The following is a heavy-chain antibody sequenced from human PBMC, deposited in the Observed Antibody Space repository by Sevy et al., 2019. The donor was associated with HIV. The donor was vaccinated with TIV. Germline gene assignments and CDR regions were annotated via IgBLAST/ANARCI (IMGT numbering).Heavy chain of an antibody. D-gene: IGHD4-17*01. J-gene: IGHJ6*03. CDR3: AKTNDYGDPYYYYYYMDV. Sequence: GGYLRLSCAASGFTFSSYAMSWVRQAPGKGLEWVSAISGSGGSTYYADSVKGRFTISRDNSKNTLYLQMNSLRAEDTAVYYCAKTNDYGDPYYYYYYMDVWGKGTTVTVSS. CDR1: GFTFSSYA. CDR2: ISGSGGST. V-gene: IGHV3-23*01.